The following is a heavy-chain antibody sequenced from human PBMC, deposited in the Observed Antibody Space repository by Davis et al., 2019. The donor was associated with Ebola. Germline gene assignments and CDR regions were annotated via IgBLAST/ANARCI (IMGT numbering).Heavy chain of an antibody. V-gene: IGHV3-15*05. CDR1: GFTFRSAW. J-gene: IGHJ4*02. Sequence: PGGSLRLSCAGSGFTFRSAWMCWVRQAPGKGLEWVGRIRSKTDGGTTDYGAPVKGRFTISRDDSKNTLYLQMSSLKAEDTGVYYCTAGYSCGWSGFDSWGQGAVVTVSS. D-gene: IGHD6-19*01. CDR3: TAGYSCGWSGFDS. CDR2: IRSKTDGGTT.